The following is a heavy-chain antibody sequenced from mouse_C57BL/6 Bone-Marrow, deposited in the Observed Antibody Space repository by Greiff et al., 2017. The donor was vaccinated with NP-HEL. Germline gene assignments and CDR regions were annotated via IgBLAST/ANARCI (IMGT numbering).Heavy chain of an antibody. Sequence: VQLQQSGTVLARPGASVKMSCKTSGYTFTSYWMHWVKQRPGQGLEWIGAIYPGNSDTSYNQKFKGKAKLTAVTSASTAYMELSSLTNEDSAVYYCTKYGSSYTFSWFAYWGQGTLVTVSA. CDR2: IYPGNSDT. CDR1: GYTFTSYW. J-gene: IGHJ3*01. CDR3: TKYGSSYTFSWFAY. D-gene: IGHD1-1*01. V-gene: IGHV1-5*01.